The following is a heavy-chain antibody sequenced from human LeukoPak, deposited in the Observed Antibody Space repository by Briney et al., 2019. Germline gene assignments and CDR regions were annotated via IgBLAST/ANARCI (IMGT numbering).Heavy chain of an antibody. J-gene: IGHJ6*02. CDR3: ARDYSSGWYYYYYGMDV. Sequence: GASVKVSCKASGYTFTSYDINWVRQAPGQGLEWMGWMNPNSGNTGYAQKFQGRVTMTRNTSISTAYMELSSLRSEDTAVYYCARDYSSGWYYYYYGMDVWGQGTTVTVSS. V-gene: IGHV1-8*01. D-gene: IGHD6-19*01. CDR1: GYTFTSYD. CDR2: MNPNSGNT.